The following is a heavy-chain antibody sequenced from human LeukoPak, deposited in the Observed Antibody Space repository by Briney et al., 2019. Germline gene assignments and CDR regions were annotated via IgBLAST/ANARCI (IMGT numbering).Heavy chain of an antibody. V-gene: IGHV4-30-2*01. Sequence: PSETPSLTCAVSGGSISSGGYSWSWIRQPPGKGLEWIGYIYHSGSTYYNPSLKSRVTISVDRSKNQFSLKLSSVTAADTAVYYCAGSSYGDHDAFDIWGQGTMVTVSS. CDR2: IYHSGST. D-gene: IGHD4-17*01. CDR1: GGSISSGGYS. J-gene: IGHJ3*02. CDR3: AGSSYGDHDAFDI.